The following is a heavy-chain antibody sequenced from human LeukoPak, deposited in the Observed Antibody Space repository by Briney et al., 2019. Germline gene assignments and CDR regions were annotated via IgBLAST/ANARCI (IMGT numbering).Heavy chain of an antibody. CDR1: GFTLSDYW. J-gene: IGHJ4*02. CDR2: ISPDGRNI. V-gene: IGHV3-74*01. Sequence: GGSLRLSCAASGFTLSDYWMNWVRQAPGKGPVWVSHISPDGRNIAYADSVKGRFTISRDSAKNTLYLQMNSLRVGDTAVYYCVREGGGTSPYDCWGQGTLVTVS. D-gene: IGHD1-7*01. CDR3: VREGGGTSPYDC.